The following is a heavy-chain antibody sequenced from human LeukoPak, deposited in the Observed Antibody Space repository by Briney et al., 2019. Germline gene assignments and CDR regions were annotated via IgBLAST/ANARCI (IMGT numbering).Heavy chain of an antibody. V-gene: IGHV1-18*01. Sequence: ASVKVSCKASGYTFTSYGISWVRQAPGQGLEWMGWISAYSGNTNYAQKLQGRVTMTTDTSKRTAYLELRSLRSDDTAVYYCARDRAHSSGGSCYSPNWFDPWGQGTLVTVSS. CDR2: ISAYSGNT. J-gene: IGHJ5*02. D-gene: IGHD2-15*01. CDR1: GYTFTSYG. CDR3: ARDRAHSSGGSCYSPNWFDP.